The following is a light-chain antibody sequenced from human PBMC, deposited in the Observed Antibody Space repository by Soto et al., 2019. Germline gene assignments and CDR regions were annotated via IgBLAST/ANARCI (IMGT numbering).Light chain of an antibody. CDR2: GAS. Sequence: EIVMTQSPATLSVSPGERATLSCRASQSVSINLAWYQQKPGQAPRLLIYGASTRATSIPARFSGSGSGTEFTLTISSLQSEDFAVYYCQQYNNWPRTFGQGSQVEIK. CDR1: QSVSIN. CDR3: QQYNNWPRT. V-gene: IGKV3-15*01. J-gene: IGKJ1*01.